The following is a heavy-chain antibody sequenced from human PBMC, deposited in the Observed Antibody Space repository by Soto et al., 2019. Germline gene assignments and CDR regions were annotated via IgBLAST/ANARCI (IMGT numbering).Heavy chain of an antibody. CDR3: ARVVRGWHHHFDS. D-gene: IGHD2-21*01. CDR2: INHSGSG. J-gene: IGHJ4*02. CDR1: GGPFNGYY. Sequence: PSETLSLTCAAYGGPFNGYYWSWIRQPPGKGLEWIGEINHSGSGNYNPSLKSRVTISLDTSKNQFSLKLDSVTAADTAVYYCARVVRGWHHHFDSWGQGTLVTVSS. V-gene: IGHV4-34*01.